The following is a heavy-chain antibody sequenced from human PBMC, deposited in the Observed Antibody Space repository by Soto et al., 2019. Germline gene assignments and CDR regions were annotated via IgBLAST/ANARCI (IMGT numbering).Heavy chain of an antibody. CDR1: GGSISSYY. V-gene: IGHV4-59*08. J-gene: IGHJ4*02. CDR2: IYHSGST. D-gene: IGHD1-1*01. CDR3: ARRAERGLDY. Sequence: QVQLQESGPGLVKPSETLSLTCTVSGGSISSYYWSWIRQTPGKGLEWIGYIYHSGSTNYNPSLRSRVTLSVDTSKNQFSLKLNSMTAADTAVYYWARRAERGLDYWGQGTLITVSS.